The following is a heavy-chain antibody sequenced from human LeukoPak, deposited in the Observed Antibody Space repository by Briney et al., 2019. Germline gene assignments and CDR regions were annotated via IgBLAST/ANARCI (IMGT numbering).Heavy chain of an antibody. Sequence: GGSLGLSCAASGFTFSNSAMNWVRRAPGKGLEWVSAICGNGDTKYSDSVKGRFTISRDNSKNTLYLYMSSLSAEDTAEYYCAKGSSTSCYSGSDYWGQGTLVTVSS. J-gene: IGHJ4*02. CDR2: ICGNGDT. CDR3: AKGSSTSCYSGSDY. CDR1: GFTFSNSA. D-gene: IGHD2-2*01. V-gene: IGHV3-23*01.